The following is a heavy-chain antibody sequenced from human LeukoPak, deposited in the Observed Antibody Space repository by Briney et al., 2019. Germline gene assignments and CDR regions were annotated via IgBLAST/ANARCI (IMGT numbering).Heavy chain of an antibody. CDR1: GYTFTGYY. CDR2: INPNSGGT. J-gene: IGHJ4*02. Sequence: ASVKVSCKASGYTFTGYYMHWVRQAPGQGLEWMGWINPNSGGTNYAQKFQGRVTMTRDTSISTAYMELSRLRSDDTAVYYCRTDRYGDYGDYIDYWGQGTLVTVSS. V-gene: IGHV1-2*02. CDR3: RTDRYGDYGDYIDY. D-gene: IGHD4-17*01.